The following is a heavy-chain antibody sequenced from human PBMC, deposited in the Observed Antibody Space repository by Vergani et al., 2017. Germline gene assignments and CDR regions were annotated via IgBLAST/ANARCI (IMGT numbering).Heavy chain of an antibody. Sequence: QITLKESGPTLVKPTQTLTLTCTFSGFSLNTRGVSVAWIRQPPGKALDWLALIYWNDDQHYSPSLNNRVTITKDTSKNQVVLTMTNMDYVDTDTYYCIYRKAVCGITSCFDPFYYYRYMRVLGKGTTVTGSS. CDR2: IYWNDDQ. CDR1: GFSLNTRGVS. V-gene: IGHV2-5*01. CDR3: IYRKAVCGITSCFDPFYYYRYMRV. J-gene: IGHJ6*03. D-gene: IGHD2-2*01.